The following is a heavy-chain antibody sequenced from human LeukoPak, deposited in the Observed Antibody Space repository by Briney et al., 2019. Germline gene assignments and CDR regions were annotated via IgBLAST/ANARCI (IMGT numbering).Heavy chain of an antibody. Sequence: PSETLSFTCTVSGGSISSYYWSWIRQPPGKGLEWIGYIYYSGSTNYNPSLKSRVTISVDTSKNQFSLKLSSVTAADTAVYYCARSSGEFDYWGQGTLVTVSS. CDR2: IYYSGST. CDR3: ARSSGEFDY. CDR1: GGSISSYY. V-gene: IGHV4-59*01. J-gene: IGHJ4*02. D-gene: IGHD3-10*01.